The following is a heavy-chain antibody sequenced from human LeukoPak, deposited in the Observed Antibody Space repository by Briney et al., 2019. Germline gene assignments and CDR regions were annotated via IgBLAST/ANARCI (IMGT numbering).Heavy chain of an antibody. J-gene: IGHJ4*02. V-gene: IGHV3-23*01. CDR2: TSISGEST. CDR1: GFTFSRSA. CDR3: AKEEVPNDY. Sequence: PGGSLRLSCEVFGFTFSRSAMSWVRQAPGKGLEWVSGTSISGESTYYADSVQGRFTISRDNSKNTLYLQMYDLRVEDTAVFYCAKEEVPNDYWGQGILVTVSS.